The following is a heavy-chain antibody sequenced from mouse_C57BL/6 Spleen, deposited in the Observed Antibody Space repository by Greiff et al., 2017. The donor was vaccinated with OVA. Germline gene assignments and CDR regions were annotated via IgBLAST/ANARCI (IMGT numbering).Heavy chain of an antibody. CDR1: GYTFTDYY. D-gene: IGHD3-1*01. V-gene: IGHV1-26*01. CDR3: SRGGDVGAMGY. J-gene: IGHJ4*01. Sequence: VQLLQSGPELVKPGASVKISCKASGYTFTDYYMNWVKQSHGKSLEWIGDITPNNGGTSYNQKFKGKATLTVDKSSSTAYMELRSLTSEDSAVYYCSRGGDVGAMGYWGQGTSVTVAS. CDR2: ITPNNGGT.